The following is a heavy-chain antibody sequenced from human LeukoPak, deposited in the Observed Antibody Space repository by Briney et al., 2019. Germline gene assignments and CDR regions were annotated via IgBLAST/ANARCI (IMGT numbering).Heavy chain of an antibody. Sequence: ASVKVSCKASGYTFTSYGISWVRQAPGQGLEWTGWISAYNGNTKYSQEFQGRVTITRDTSASTAYMELSSLRSEDMAVYYCARGAMRVRGVISDYYYYMDVWGKGTTVTVSS. J-gene: IGHJ6*03. CDR1: GYTFTSYG. CDR2: ISAYNGNT. CDR3: ARGAMRVRGVISDYYYYMDV. V-gene: IGHV1-18*03. D-gene: IGHD3-10*01.